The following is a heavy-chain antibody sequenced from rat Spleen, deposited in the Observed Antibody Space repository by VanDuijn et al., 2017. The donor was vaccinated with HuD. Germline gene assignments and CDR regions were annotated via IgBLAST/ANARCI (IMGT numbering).Heavy chain of an antibody. CDR1: GFTFSNNW. D-gene: IGHD5-1*01. V-gene: IGHV5-7*01. CDR2: ISFDGSDT. CDR3: TTDRLGADYFDY. J-gene: IGHJ2*01. Sequence: EVRLVESGGGLVQPGGSLKLSCAASGFTFSNNWLNWIRQAPGKGLEWVATISFDGSDTYYRDSVKGRFTFSRDNAKSTLYLQMDSLKSEDTATYYCTTDRLGADYFDYWGQGVMVTVSS.